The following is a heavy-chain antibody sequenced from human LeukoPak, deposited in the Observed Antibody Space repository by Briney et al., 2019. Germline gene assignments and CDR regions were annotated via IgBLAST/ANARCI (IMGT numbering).Heavy chain of an antibody. D-gene: IGHD6-13*01. CDR3: TRHRGGAAAGKGYYGMDV. Sequence: GGSLRLSCGASGFTFSSDWMSWVRQASGKGLEWVGRIRSKANSYATAYAASVKGRFTISRDDSKNTAYLQMNSLKTEDTAVYYCTRHRGGAAAGKGYYGMDVWGQGTTVTVSS. CDR2: IRSKANSYAT. J-gene: IGHJ6*02. V-gene: IGHV3-73*01. CDR1: GFTFSSDW.